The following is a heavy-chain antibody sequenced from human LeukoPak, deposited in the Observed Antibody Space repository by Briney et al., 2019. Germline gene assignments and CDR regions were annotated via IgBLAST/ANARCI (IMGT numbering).Heavy chain of an antibody. J-gene: IGHJ4*02. CDR1: GFTFSTYW. Sequence: GGSLRLSCAASGFTFSTYWMNWFRQTPGKGLEWVAKIKADGGEKDHVASVKGRFTISRDNAKNSLYLQMNSLRVEDTAVYYCARDHEPDWGQGTLVTVSS. D-gene: IGHD1-14*01. V-gene: IGHV3-7*01. CDR3: ARDHEPD. CDR2: IKADGGEK.